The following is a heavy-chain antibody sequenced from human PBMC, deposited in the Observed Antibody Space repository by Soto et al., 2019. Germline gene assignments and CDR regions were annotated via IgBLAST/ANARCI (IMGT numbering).Heavy chain of an antibody. V-gene: IGHV4-34*01. J-gene: IGHJ4*02. CDR3: ARRPAWVGGNRYCFDY. CDR2: INHSGST. CDR1: GGSFSGYY. Sequence: SETLSLTCAVYGGSFSGYYWSWIRQPPGKGLEWIGEINHSGSTNYNPSLKSRVTISVDTSKNQFSLNLSSVTAADTAVYYCARRPAWVGGNRYCFDYWGQGTLVTVSS. D-gene: IGHD1-26*01.